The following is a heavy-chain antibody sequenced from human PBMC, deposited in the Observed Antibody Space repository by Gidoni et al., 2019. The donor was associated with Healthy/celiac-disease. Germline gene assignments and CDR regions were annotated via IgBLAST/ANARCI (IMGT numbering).Heavy chain of an antibody. D-gene: IGHD4-4*01. V-gene: IGHV3-33*01. J-gene: IGHJ5*02. CDR2: IWYDGSNK. CDR3: ARDQGDDYKINWFDP. Sequence: QVQLVESGGGVVQPGRSLRLSCAASGFPFRSYGMQWVRQAPGKGLEWVAVIWYDGSNKYYADSVKGRFTISRDNSKNTLYLQMNSLRAEDTAVYYCARDQGDDYKINWFDPWGQGTLVTVSS. CDR1: GFPFRSYG.